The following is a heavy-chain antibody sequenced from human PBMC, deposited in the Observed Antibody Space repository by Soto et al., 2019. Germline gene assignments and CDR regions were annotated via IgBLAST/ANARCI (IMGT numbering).Heavy chain of an antibody. Sequence: GESLKISCKGSGYSFTSNWIAWVRQMPGKGLEWMGIINPADSDTKYSPSFQGQVTISVDKSISTTYLQWSSLKASDSAMYYCARHVRDDGTTYRRLDPWGQGTLVTVSS. J-gene: IGHJ5*02. CDR1: GYSFTSNW. V-gene: IGHV5-51*01. CDR2: INPADSDT. CDR3: ARHVRDDGTTYRRLDP. D-gene: IGHD1-1*01.